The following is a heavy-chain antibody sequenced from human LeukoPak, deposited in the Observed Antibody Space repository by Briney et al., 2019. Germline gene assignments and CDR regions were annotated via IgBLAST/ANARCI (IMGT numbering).Heavy chain of an antibody. CDR1: GFTFSSYS. Sequence: GGSLRLSCAASGFTFSSYSMNWVRQAPGKGLEWVSSISSSSSYIYYADSVKGRFTISRDNAKNSLYLQMNSLRAEDTAVYYCATRPVAVAGVYFDYWGQGTLVTVSS. D-gene: IGHD6-19*01. CDR2: ISSSSSYI. V-gene: IGHV3-21*01. CDR3: ATRPVAVAGVYFDY. J-gene: IGHJ4*02.